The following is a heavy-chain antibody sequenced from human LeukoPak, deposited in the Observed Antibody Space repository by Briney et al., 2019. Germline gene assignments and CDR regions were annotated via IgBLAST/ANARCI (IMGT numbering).Heavy chain of an antibody. V-gene: IGHV3-74*03. Sequence: PGGSLRLSCAASGFIFSNYWMHWVRQAPGKGRVWVSRVSNDGSSTTYADSVKGRFTISRDNAKNTLYLQMNSLRAEDTAVYYCAKGGLRVTDYWGQGTLVTVSS. CDR1: GFIFSNYW. CDR2: VSNDGSST. CDR3: AKGGLRVTDY. J-gene: IGHJ4*02. D-gene: IGHD5/OR15-5a*01.